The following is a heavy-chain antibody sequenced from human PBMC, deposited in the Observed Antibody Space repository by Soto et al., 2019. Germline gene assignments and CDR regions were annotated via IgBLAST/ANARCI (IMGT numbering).Heavy chain of an antibody. J-gene: IGHJ6*04. D-gene: IGHD2-8*01. CDR3: ARGGWGCTNGVCSPRDYYYYYGMDV. Sequence: ETLSVPCSVSGVSFGGYYWSWIRQPPGKGLEWIGEINHSGSTNYNPSLKSRVTISVDTSNNQFSLKLSSVTAADTAVYYCARGGWGCTNGVCSPRDYYYYYGMDVWGKGTTVTVSS. CDR2: INHSGST. CDR1: GVSFGGYY. V-gene: IGHV4-34*01.